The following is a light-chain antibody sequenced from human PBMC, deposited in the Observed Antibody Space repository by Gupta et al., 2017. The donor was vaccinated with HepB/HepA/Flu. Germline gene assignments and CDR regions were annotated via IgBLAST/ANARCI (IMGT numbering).Light chain of an antibody. CDR3: SSYTSSSTRVV. Sequence: SALTQPASVSGCPGQSITISCTGTSSDVGGYNYVSWYQQHPGKAPKLMIYDVSNRPSGVSNRFSGSKSGNTASLTISGLQAEDEADYYCSSYTSSSTRVVFGGGTKLTVL. V-gene: IGLV2-14*03. J-gene: IGLJ2*01. CDR1: SSDVGGYNY. CDR2: DVS.